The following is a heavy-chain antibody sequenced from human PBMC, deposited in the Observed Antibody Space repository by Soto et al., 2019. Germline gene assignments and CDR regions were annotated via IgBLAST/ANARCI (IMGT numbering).Heavy chain of an antibody. CDR3: ARVAVGAYYFHY. Sequence: EVQLVESGGGLVQPGGSLRLSCAASGFTFSNYWMHWVRQAPGKGLVWVSRSNSDGTTTSYADSVRGRFTISRDNARDTVYLQMNSLGAEDTAVYYCARVAVGAYYFHYWGQGTLFTVSS. CDR2: SNSDGTTT. D-gene: IGHD1-26*01. CDR1: GFTFSNYW. V-gene: IGHV3-74*01. J-gene: IGHJ4*02.